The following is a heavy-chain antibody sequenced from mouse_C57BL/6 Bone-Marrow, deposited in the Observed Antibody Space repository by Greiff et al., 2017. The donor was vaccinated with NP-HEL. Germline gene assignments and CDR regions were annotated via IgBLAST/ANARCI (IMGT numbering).Heavy chain of an antibody. CDR2: IRLKSDNYAT. Sequence: EVMLVESGGGLVQPGGSMKLSCVASGFTFSNYWMNWVRQSPEKGLEWVAQIRLKSDNYATHYAESVKGRFTISRDDSKSRVYLQMNNLRAEDTGIYYCTGTGDGYYLAWFADWGQGTLVTVSA. V-gene: IGHV6-3*01. CDR1: GFTFSNYW. CDR3: TGTGDGYYLAWFAD. D-gene: IGHD2-3*01. J-gene: IGHJ3*01.